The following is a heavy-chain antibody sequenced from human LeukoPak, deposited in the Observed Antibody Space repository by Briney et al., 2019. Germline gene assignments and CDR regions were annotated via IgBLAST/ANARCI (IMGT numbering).Heavy chain of an antibody. J-gene: IGHJ4*02. V-gene: IGHV3-21*01. CDR2: ISSSSYI. CDR1: GFTFSSYS. CDR3: ARNKKGDRYTYGHDY. D-gene: IGHD5-18*01. Sequence: GGSLRLSCAASGFTFSSYSMNWVRQAPGKGLEWVSSISSSSYIYYAGSVKGRFTISRDNAKNSLYLQMNSLRAEDTAVYYCARNKKGDRYTYGHDYWGQGTLVTVSS.